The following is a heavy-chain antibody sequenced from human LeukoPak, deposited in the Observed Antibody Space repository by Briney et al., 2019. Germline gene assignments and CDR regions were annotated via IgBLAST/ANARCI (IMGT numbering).Heavy chain of an antibody. CDR1: GYTFTSYD. D-gene: IGHD3-3*01. J-gene: IGHJ4*02. CDR3: ARVDVGVVIGDSAHFDY. V-gene: IGHV1-8*01. Sequence: GASVKVSCKASGYTFTSYDINWVRQATGQGLEWMGWMNPNSGNTGYAQKFQGRVTMTRNTSISTAYMELSSLRSEDTAVYYCARVDVGVVIGDSAHFDYWGQGTLVTVSS. CDR2: MNPNSGNT.